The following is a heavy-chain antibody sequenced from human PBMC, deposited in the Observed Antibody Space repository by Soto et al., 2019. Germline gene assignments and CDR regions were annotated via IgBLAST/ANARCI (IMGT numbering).Heavy chain of an antibody. D-gene: IGHD2-2*01. J-gene: IGHJ6*03. CDR1: GGSFSGYY. CDR2: INHSGST. CDR3: ARGGSIVVVPAATRIYMDV. V-gene: IGHV4-34*01. Sequence: SETLSLTCAVYGGSFSGYYWSWIRQPPGKGLEWIGEINHSGSTNYNPSLKSRVTISVDTSKNQFSLKLSSVTAADTAVYYCARGGSIVVVPAATRIYMDVWGKGTTVTVSS.